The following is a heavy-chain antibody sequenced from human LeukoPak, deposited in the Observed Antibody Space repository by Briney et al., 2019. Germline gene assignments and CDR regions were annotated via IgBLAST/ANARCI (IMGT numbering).Heavy chain of an antibody. CDR3: ALGTINKDFYFGMDV. J-gene: IGHJ6*02. Sequence: KPGGSLRLSCAASGFTLSDCYMTWLRQAPGKGLEWLSYISNSGSTVFYADSVKGRFTVSRDNAKRSLYLQIESLRDDDTAVYHCALGTINKDFYFGMDVWGQGTTVTVSS. CDR1: GFTLSDCY. CDR2: ISNSGSTV. V-gene: IGHV3-11*01. D-gene: IGHD2-8*01.